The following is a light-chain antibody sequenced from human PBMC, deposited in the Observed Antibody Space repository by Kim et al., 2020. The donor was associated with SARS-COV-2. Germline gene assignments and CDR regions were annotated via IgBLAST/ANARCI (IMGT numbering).Light chain of an antibody. J-gene: IGLJ3*02. Sequence: SPRQSVTISCTGTSSDVGGYNYVSWYQQHPGNAPKLMIYDVSKRPSGVPDRFSGSKSGNTASLTISGLQAEDEADYYCCSYAGSYVFGGGTQLTVL. CDR2: DVS. CDR1: SSDVGGYNY. V-gene: IGLV2-11*01. CDR3: CSYAGSYV.